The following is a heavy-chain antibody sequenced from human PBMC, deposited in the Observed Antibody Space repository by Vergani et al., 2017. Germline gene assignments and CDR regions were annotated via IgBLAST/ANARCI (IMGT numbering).Heavy chain of an antibody. CDR3: ARDLRLLYNRFDP. CDR1: GFTFNQYG. Sequence: QVQLVESGGGVVQPGRSLRPSRAASGFTFNQYGMHWVRQAPGKGLEWVAVTWYDGNNKQYADSVKGRFTISRDNSKSTMYLQMNSLRDEDTGVYYCARDLRLLYNRFDPWGQGTLVTVSS. J-gene: IGHJ5*02. CDR2: TWYDGNNK. V-gene: IGHV3-33*01. D-gene: IGHD1-14*01.